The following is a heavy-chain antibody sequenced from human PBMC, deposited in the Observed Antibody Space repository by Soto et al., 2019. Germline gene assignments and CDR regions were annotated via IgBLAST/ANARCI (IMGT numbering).Heavy chain of an antibody. CDR1: GYTFTRYG. V-gene: IGHV1-18*01. D-gene: IGHD6-6*01. J-gene: IGHJ4*02. CDR2: ISAYNGNT. CDR3: ARDRVLVYSSSSFSLGY. Sequence: QVQLVQSGAEVKKPGASVKVSCKASGYTFTRYGISWVRQAPGQGLEWMGWISAYNGNTNYAQKLQGRVTMTTDTSTSTAYMELRSLRSDDTAVYYCARDRVLVYSSSSFSLGYWGQGTLVTVSS.